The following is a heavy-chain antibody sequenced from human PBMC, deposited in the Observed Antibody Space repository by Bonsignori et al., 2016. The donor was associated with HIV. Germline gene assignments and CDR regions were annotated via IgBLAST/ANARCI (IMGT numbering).Heavy chain of an antibody. J-gene: IGHJ3*02. CDR3: ATPNTAGAGGAFDI. V-gene: IGHV1-69-2*01. Sequence: WVRQAPGQGLEWMGLVDPEDGETIYAEKFQGRVTITADTSTDTAYMELSSLRSEDTAVYYCATPNTAGAGGAFDIWGQGTMVTVSS. D-gene: IGHD5-18*01. CDR2: VDPEDGET.